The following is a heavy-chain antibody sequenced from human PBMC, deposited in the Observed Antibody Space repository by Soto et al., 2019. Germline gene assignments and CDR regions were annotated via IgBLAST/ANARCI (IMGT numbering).Heavy chain of an antibody. V-gene: IGHV3-23*01. Sequence: EVLLLESGGGLVQPGGSLRLSCAASGFTFSFYPMSWVRQAPGKGLEWVSGISSSAGTTYYADPVKGRFTISRDNSKNTLYLQMDSLRAEDTAVYYCASWHEREHAYDVWGQGTTVTVSS. CDR3: ASWHEREHAYDV. J-gene: IGHJ3*01. D-gene: IGHD1-1*01. CDR2: ISSSAGTT. CDR1: GFTFSFYP.